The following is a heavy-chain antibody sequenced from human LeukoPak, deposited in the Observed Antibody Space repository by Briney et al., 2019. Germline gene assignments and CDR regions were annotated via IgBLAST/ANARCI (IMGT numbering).Heavy chain of an antibody. CDR2: IYPGDSDT. J-gene: IGHJ5*02. V-gene: IGHV5-51*01. Sequence: GESLKISCKGSGYSFTRYWIGWVRQMPGKGLEWMGIIYPGDSDTRYSPSFQGQDTISTDKSISTASLQGSSLKPSDTAMYYCARGVYCGGDSYNWFDPWGQGTLVTVSS. D-gene: IGHD2-21*02. CDR3: ARGVYCGGDSYNWFDP. CDR1: GYSFTRYW.